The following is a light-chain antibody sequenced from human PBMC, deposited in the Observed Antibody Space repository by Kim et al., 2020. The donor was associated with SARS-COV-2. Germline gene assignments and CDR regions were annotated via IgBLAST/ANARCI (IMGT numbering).Light chain of an antibody. CDR3: QQYAYRRA. V-gene: IGKV3-15*01. Sequence: ERAPRSCTTKQGISSCLAWYQQEPGQARRVLIYGASARATGIPARISGSGYGEEFTITISNLQSEYFGVYYCQQYAYRRAFGRGTRLEIK. CDR1: QGISSC. J-gene: IGKJ5*01. CDR2: GAS.